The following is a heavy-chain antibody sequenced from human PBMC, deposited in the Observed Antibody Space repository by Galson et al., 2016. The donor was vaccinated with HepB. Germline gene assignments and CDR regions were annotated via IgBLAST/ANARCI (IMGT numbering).Heavy chain of an antibody. J-gene: IGHJ4*02. CDR3: AKDAHSGYVLNRFDS. CDR1: GFTLRGYG. V-gene: IGHV3-30*18. CDR2: ISSDGTGK. D-gene: IGHD5-12*01. Sequence: SLRLSCAASGFTLRGYGMHWVRRAPGKGLEWVALISSDGTGKYYADSVMGRFTISRDLSKNTLYLQMSSLKAEDTAVYHCAKDAHSGYVLNRFDSWGLGTLVTVSS.